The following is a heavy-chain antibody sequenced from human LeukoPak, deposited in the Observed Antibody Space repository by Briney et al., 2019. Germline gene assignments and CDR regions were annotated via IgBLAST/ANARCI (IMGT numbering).Heavy chain of an antibody. CDR1: GFTFSSYS. CDR2: IWYDGSNR. V-gene: IGHV3-33*01. Sequence: RGCLRLSSAASGFTFSSYSMHRVRQAPGNGLGWGAVIWYDGSNRYDAVSVNGRFTISRDNYRSTLYLQMDSLRAEDTAVYYCARDGGSFYYSSGYSYYFDYWCQGHLVIVSS. D-gene: IGHD3-22*01. CDR3: ARDGGSFYYSSGYSYYFDY. J-gene: IGHJ4*02.